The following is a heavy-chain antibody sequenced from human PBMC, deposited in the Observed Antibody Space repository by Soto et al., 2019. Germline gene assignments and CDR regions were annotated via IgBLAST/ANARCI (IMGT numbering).Heavy chain of an antibody. CDR1: GFSLTTSGVG. Sequence: QITLNESGPTQVKPRQTLTLPCIFSGFSLTTSGVGVGWIRQSPGKAPEWLALIYWDDDKRYSPSLKSRLTITKDTSKNQVVLTMAVLDPADTATYYCAHRVLRTVFGLVTTTAIYFDFWGQGTPVAVSS. CDR3: AHRVLRTVFGLVTTTAIYFDF. D-gene: IGHD3-3*01. V-gene: IGHV2-5*02. CDR2: IYWDDDK. J-gene: IGHJ4*02.